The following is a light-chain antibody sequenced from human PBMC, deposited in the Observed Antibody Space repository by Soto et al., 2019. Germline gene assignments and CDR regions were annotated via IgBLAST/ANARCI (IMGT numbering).Light chain of an antibody. Sequence: EIVLTQSPGTLSLSPGERATLSCRASQSVSSSYLAWYQQKPGLAPRLLIYGASSRATGIPDRFSGSGSGTDFTLTISRLESEDCAVYYCQQYGSSRTFGQGTKVEIK. J-gene: IGKJ1*01. CDR3: QQYGSSRT. CDR2: GAS. CDR1: QSVSSSY. V-gene: IGKV3-20*01.